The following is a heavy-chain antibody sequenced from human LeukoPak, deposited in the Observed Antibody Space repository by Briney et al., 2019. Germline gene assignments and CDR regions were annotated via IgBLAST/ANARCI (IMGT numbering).Heavy chain of an antibody. CDR3: ASWPIEYCSSTSCYIQH. D-gene: IGHD2-2*02. V-gene: IGHV1-69*05. J-gene: IGHJ1*01. CDR2: IIPIFGTA. CDR1: GGTFSSYA. Sequence: SVKVSCKASGGTFSSYAISWVRQAPGQGLEWMGGIIPIFGTANYAQKFQGRVTITTDESTSTAYMELSSLRSEDTAVYYCASWPIEYCSSTSCYIQHWGQGTLVTVSS.